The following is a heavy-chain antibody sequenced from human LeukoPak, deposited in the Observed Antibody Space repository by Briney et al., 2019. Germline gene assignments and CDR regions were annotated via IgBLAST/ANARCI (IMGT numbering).Heavy chain of an antibody. CDR2: IWYDAGNK. CDR1: GFTFSSYG. CDR3: VRGGIQVSGIDEIDY. V-gene: IGHV3-33*01. D-gene: IGHD6-19*01. Sequence: GRSLRLSCAASGFTFSSYGMHWVRQAPGKGLEWVAIIWYDAGNKYYADSVKGRFTISRENAKNSLYLQMNSLTAGDTAVYYCVRGGIQVSGIDEIDYWGQGTLVTVSS. J-gene: IGHJ4*02.